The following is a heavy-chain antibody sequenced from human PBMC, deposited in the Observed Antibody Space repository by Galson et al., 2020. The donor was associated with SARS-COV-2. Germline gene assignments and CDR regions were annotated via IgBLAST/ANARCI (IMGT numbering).Heavy chain of an antibody. Sequence: ASVTVSCKASGYTFTGYYMHWVRQAPGQGLEWMGRINPNSGGTNYAQKFQGRVTMTRDTSISTAYMERSRLRSDDTAVYYCARDIGFGELLNWFDPWGQGTLVTVSS. V-gene: IGHV1-2*06. D-gene: IGHD3-10*01. CDR3: ARDIGFGELLNWFDP. J-gene: IGHJ5*02. CDR2: INPNSGGT. CDR1: GYTFTGYY.